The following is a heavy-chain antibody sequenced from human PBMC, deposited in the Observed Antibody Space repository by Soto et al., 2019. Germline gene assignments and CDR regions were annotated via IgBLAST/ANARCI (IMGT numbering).Heavy chain of an antibody. CDR2: ISSSGST. D-gene: IGHD3-22*01. J-gene: IGHJ3*02. Sequence: SETRSLTCTVAGGSSSRGGYYWSWIRQPPGKGLEWIGYISSSGSTNYNPSLTSRVTISVDPSKTPFSLKLSSVTAADTAVYYCARLRLGYYDSSGPNPPSVAFDIWGQGTMVT. CDR1: GGSSSRGGYY. CDR3: ARLRLGYYDSSGPNPPSVAFDI. V-gene: IGHV4-61*08.